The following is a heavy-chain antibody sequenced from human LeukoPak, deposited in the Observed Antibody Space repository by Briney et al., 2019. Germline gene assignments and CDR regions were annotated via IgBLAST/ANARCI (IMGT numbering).Heavy chain of an antibody. CDR2: IYYSGST. CDR3: ARSTYYYDSSGYYGYYFDY. Sequence: SETLSLTCTASGGSISSYYWSWIRQPPGKGLEWIGYIYYSGSTNYNPSLKSRVTISVDTSKNQFSLKLSSVTAADTAVYYCARSTYYYDSSGYYGYYFDYWGQGTLVTVSS. J-gene: IGHJ4*02. D-gene: IGHD3-22*01. CDR1: GGSISSYY. V-gene: IGHV4-59*08.